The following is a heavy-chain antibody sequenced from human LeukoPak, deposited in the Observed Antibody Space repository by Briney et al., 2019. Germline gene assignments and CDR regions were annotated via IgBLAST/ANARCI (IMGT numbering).Heavy chain of an antibody. CDR3: ARVRLGTYDY. Sequence: SVTVSCKASGGTFSSYAISWVRQAPGQGLEWMGGIIPIFGTANYAQKFQGRVTITADESTTTAYMELSSLRSEDTAVYYCARVRLGTYDYWGQGTLVTVSS. CDR1: GGTFSSYA. D-gene: IGHD7-27*01. CDR2: IIPIFGTA. V-gene: IGHV1-69*13. J-gene: IGHJ4*02.